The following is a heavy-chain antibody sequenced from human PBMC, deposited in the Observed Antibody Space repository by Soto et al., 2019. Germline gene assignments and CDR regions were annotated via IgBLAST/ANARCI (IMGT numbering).Heavy chain of an antibody. J-gene: IGHJ4*02. CDR2: IWYDGSNK. Sequence: GGSLRLCCAASGFTFSSYGMHWVRQAPGKGLEWVAVIWYDGSNKYYADSVKGRFTISRDNSKNTLYLQMNSLRAEDTAVYYCARDHQGVVVQYYFDYWGQGTLVTVSS. D-gene: IGHD3-22*01. CDR3: ARDHQGVVVQYYFDY. V-gene: IGHV3-33*01. CDR1: GFTFSSYG.